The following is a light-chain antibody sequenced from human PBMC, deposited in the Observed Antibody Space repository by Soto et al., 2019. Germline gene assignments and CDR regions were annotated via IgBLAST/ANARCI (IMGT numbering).Light chain of an antibody. V-gene: IGKV1-33*01. J-gene: IGKJ1*01. CDR2: DAS. CDR3: QQYNNWPRT. Sequence: DIQRTQSPSSLSASLGDIITVTCQASQDISNYLNWYQQKPGKAPKLLIYDASSLESGVPSRFSGSGSGTEFTLTISSLQPDDFAVYYCQQYNNWPRTFGQGTKVDIK. CDR1: QDISNY.